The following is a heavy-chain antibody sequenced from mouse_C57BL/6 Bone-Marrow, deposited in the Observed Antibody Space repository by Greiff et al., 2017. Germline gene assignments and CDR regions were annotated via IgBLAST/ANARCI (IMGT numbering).Heavy chain of an antibody. CDR2: INPSNGGT. CDR3: ARTPIYYYGSSYALDD. V-gene: IGHV1-53*01. D-gene: IGHD1-1*01. Sequence: QVQLQQPGTELVKPGASVKLSCKASGYTFTSYWMHWVKQRPGQGLEWIGNINPSNGGTNYNEKFKSKATLTVDKSSSTAYVQLSSLTSEDSAVYYCARTPIYYYGSSYALDDGGKGTSVTVSS. J-gene: IGHJ4*01. CDR1: GYTFTSYW.